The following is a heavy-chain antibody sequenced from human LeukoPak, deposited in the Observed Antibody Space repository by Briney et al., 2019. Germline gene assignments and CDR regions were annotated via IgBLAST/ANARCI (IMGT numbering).Heavy chain of an antibody. CDR3: ARDRNTDFWSGYYTNYFDY. V-gene: IGHV3-7*01. CDR1: GFTFSTYW. J-gene: IGHJ4*02. CDR2: IKQDGSEK. D-gene: IGHD3-3*01. Sequence: PGGSLRLSCAASGFTFSTYWMTWVRQAPGKGLEGVANIKQDGSEKYYVDSVKGRFTISRDNANKSLYLQMNSLRAEDTAVYYCARDRNTDFWSGYYTNYFDYWGKGTLVTVSS.